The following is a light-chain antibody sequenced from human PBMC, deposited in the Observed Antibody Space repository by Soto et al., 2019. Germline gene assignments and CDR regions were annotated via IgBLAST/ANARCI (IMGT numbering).Light chain of an antibody. CDR2: LGS. V-gene: IGKV2-28*01. CDR1: QSLLHSNGYNY. Sequence: DIVMTQSPLSLPVTPGEPASISCRSSQSLLHSNGYNYLDWYLQKPGQSPQLLIYLGSNRASGVPDRVSGSGSGTDFTLTISRVEAEDVGVYYCMQALQTPLTFGGGTKVEI. CDR3: MQALQTPLT. J-gene: IGKJ4*01.